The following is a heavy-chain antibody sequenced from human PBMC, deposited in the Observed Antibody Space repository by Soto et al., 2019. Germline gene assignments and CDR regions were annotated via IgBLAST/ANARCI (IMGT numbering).Heavy chain of an antibody. CDR2: ISGSGDSA. D-gene: IGHD3-22*01. J-gene: IGHJ3*02. V-gene: IGHV3-23*01. CDR1: GFTFSIYA. CDR3: ARAPDNSVLVTGI. Sequence: GGSLRLSCAASGFTFSIYAMSWVRQAPGKGLEWVSSISGSGDSAYYADSVKGRFTISRDNSKNSLYLQMNSLRAEDTAVYYCARAPDNSVLVTGIWGQGTMVTVSS.